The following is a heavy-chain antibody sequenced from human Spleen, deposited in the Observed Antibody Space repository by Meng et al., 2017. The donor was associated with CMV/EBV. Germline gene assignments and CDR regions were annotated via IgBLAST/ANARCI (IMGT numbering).Heavy chain of an antibody. D-gene: IGHD3-3*01. J-gene: IGHJ4*02. Sequence: SETLSLTCAVYGGSFSGYYWSWIRRPPGKGLEWIGEINHSGSTNYNPSLKSRVTISVDTSKNQFSLKLSSVTAADTAVYYCARVLWSGYYYWGQGTLVTVSS. V-gene: IGHV4-34*01. CDR3: ARVLWSGYYY. CDR2: INHSGST. CDR1: GGSFSGYY.